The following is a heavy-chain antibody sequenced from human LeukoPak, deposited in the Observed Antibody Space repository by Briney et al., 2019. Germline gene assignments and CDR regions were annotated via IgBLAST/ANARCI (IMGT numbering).Heavy chain of an antibody. CDR1: GFTFSSYG. CDR3: AADLRYGDYDYFDY. J-gene: IGHJ4*02. Sequence: GSLRLSCAASGFTFSSYGMHWVRQAPGKGLEWVAVIWYDGSNKYYADSVKGRFTISRDNSKNTLYLQMNSLRAEDTAVYYCAADLRYGDYDYFDYWGQGTLVTVSS. CDR2: IWYDGSNK. D-gene: IGHD4-17*01. V-gene: IGHV3-33*01.